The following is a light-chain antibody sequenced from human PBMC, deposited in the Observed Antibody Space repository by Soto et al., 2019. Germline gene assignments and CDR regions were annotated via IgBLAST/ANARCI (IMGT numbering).Light chain of an antibody. V-gene: IGKV1-39*01. CDR1: QRISTY. Sequence: DVQRTQSPSSLSASVGYKVTITCRASQRISTYLNLYQQKPGKAPKLLIYAASSLQSGVPSSFSGTGSGTDFALAINSLQPEGFETHTCQQTYKLPRTVGQGT. CDR2: AAS. CDR3: QQTYKLPRT. J-gene: IGKJ2*01.